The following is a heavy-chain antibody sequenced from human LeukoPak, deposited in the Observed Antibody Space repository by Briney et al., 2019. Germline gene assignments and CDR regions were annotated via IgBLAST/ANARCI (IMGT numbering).Heavy chain of an antibody. J-gene: IGHJ4*02. CDR3: ARDDR. V-gene: IGHV3-30*04. CDR2: ISYDGNNK. Sequence: PGGSLTLSCAASGFIFSSYTMHWVRQAPGKGLEWVAVISYDGNNKYYADSVQGRFTISRDNSKSPLSLQMNSLRADDTGVYYCARDDRWGQGTLVTVSS. CDR1: GFIFSSYT.